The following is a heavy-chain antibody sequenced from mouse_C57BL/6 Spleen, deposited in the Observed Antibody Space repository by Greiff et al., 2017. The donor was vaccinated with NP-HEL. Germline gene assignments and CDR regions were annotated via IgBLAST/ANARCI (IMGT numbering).Heavy chain of an antibody. D-gene: IGHD1-1*01. Sequence: QVQLQQPGAELVRPGSSVKLSCKASGYPFTSSWMAWVKQRPGQGLEWIGKIYPSDGETHYNQKFKDKATLPVDKSSSTAYMQLSSLTSEDSAVYYCARTTSVFDDWGKGTTLTVSS. V-gene: IGHV1-61*01. CDR3: ARTTSVFDD. CDR1: GYPFTSSW. J-gene: IGHJ2*01. CDR2: IYPSDGET.